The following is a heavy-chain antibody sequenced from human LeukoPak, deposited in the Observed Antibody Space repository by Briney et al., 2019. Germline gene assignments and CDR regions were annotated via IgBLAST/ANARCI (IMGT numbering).Heavy chain of an antibody. Sequence: PGGSLRLSCVASGFTFSSYAMSWVRQAPGKGLEWISAINHRGSSTYYTDSVKGRFTISRDNSKNTLYLQMNSLRAEDTAVYYCAKRLYGGVISYWGQGTLVTVSS. CDR3: AKRLYGGVISY. V-gene: IGHV3-23*01. J-gene: IGHJ4*02. CDR1: GFTFSSYA. CDR2: INHRGSST. D-gene: IGHD3-10*01.